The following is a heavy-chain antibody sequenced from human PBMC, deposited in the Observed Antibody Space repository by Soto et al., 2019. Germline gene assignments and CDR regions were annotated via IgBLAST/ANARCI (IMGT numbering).Heavy chain of an antibody. CDR3: ARKYRDAIHDAFEI. D-gene: IGHD2-2*01. CDR1: GFTFSSYW. J-gene: IGHJ3*02. Sequence: PGGSLRLSCAASGFTFSSYWMHWVRQAPGKGLVWVSRINSDGSSTSYADSVKGRFTISRDNAKNTLYLQMNSLRAEDTAVYYCARKYRDAIHDAFEIWGQGTMVTVSS. CDR2: INSDGSST. V-gene: IGHV3-74*01.